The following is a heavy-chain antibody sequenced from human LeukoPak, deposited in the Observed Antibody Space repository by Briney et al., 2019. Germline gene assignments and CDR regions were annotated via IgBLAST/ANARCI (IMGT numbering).Heavy chain of an antibody. CDR3: ASPPNSETGDY. Sequence: SETLSLTCAVYGGSFSGYYWSWIRQPPGKGLEWIGEINHSGSTHYNPSLKSRVTISVDTSKNQFSLKLSSVTAADTAVYYCASPPNSETGDYWGQGTLVTVSS. CDR2: INHSGST. J-gene: IGHJ4*02. CDR1: GGSFSGYY. D-gene: IGHD2/OR15-2a*01. V-gene: IGHV4-34*01.